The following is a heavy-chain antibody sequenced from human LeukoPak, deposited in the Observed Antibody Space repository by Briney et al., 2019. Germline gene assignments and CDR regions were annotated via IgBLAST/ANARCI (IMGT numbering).Heavy chain of an antibody. CDR2: IYYSGST. D-gene: IGHD3-3*01. CDR1: GGSISSSSYY. V-gene: IGHV4-39*01. CDR3: ARHAGVLRFLEWLLRGFDY. Sequence: SETLSLTCTVSGGSISSSSYYWGWIRQPPGKGLEWIGSIYYSGSTYYNPSLKSRVTISVDTSKNQFSLKLSSVTAADTAVYYCARHAGVLRFLEWLLRGFDYWGQGTLVTVSS. J-gene: IGHJ4*02.